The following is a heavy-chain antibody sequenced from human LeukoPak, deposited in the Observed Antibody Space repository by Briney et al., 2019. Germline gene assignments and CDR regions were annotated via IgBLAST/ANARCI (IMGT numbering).Heavy chain of an antibody. CDR3: ARDMAGDYYDSGSYGYFDY. CDR2: IYSGGSE. J-gene: IGHJ4*02. CDR1: GFSVSSNY. Sequence: GESLRLSCAASGFSVSSNYMSWVRQAPGKGREWVSVIYSGGSEYYADSVKGRFTISRDNFKNRLYLQMNNLRAEDTDLYYCARDMAGDYYDSGSYGYFDYWGQGTLVTVSS. D-gene: IGHD3-22*01. V-gene: IGHV3-66*01.